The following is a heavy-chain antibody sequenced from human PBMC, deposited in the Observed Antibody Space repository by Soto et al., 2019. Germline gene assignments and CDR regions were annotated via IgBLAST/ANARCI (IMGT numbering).Heavy chain of an antibody. J-gene: IGHJ4*02. CDR1: GYTFTSYG. CDR2: ISAYNGNT. CDR3: ARESGGCNIGD. V-gene: IGHV1-18*01. D-gene: IGHD2-15*01. Sequence: ASVNVSCKASGYTFTSYGISWVRQAPGQGLELMGWISAYNGNTNYAQKLQGRVTMTTXXXXXXAXMXLRXXXSDDTAVYYCARESGGCNIGDWGQEPLVTVP.